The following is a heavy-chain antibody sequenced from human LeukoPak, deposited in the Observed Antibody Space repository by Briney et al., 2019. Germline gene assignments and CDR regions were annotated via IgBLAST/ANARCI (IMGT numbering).Heavy chain of an antibody. D-gene: IGHD6-19*01. Sequence: GRSLRLPCAASGFTFDDYAMHWVRQAPGKGLEWVSGISWNSGSIGYADSVKGRFTISRDNAKNSLYLQMNSLRAEDTALYYCAKAPGAGKGLSWFDPWGQGTLVTVSS. CDR2: ISWNSGSI. J-gene: IGHJ5*02. CDR3: AKAPGAGKGLSWFDP. CDR1: GFTFDDYA. V-gene: IGHV3-9*01.